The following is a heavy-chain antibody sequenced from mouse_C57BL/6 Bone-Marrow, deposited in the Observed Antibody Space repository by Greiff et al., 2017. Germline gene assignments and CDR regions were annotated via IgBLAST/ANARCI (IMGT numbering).Heavy chain of an antibody. CDR2: IWSGGST. D-gene: IGHD1-1*02. J-gene: IGHJ4*01. V-gene: IGHV2-2*01. Sequence: VQLQQSGPGLVQPSQSLSITCTVSGFSLTSYGVHWVRQSPGKGLEWLGVIWSGGSTDYNAAFISRLSISKDNSKSQVFFKMNSLQADDTAIYYCARSRWFYYAMDYWGQGTSVTVSS. CDR1: GFSLTSYG. CDR3: ARSRWFYYAMDY.